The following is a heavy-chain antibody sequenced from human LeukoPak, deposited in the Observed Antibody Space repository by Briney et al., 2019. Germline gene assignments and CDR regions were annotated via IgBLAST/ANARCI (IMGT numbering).Heavy chain of an antibody. CDR1: GFTLSNAW. V-gene: IGHV3-15*04. CDR3: ATGIYTSSSFFFDY. D-gene: IGHD6-6*01. J-gene: IGHJ4*02. CDR2: IGSKVDGGIT. Sequence: GGSLRLSCAASGFTLSNAWVTWVRQAPGKGLEWVGRIGSKVDGGITDYAAPLNARFTISRDDSKNTLYLQMSSLKTEDTAVYYCATGIYTSSSFFFDYWGQGTLVTVSS.